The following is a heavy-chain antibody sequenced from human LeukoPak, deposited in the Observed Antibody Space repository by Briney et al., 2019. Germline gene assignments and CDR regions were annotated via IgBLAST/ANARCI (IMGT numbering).Heavy chain of an antibody. CDR2: ISQSGDAK. Sequence: GGSLRLSCAASGFMFDTYAMNWVRQAPGKGLEWGSYISQSGDAKYYADSAKGRFTISRDNARNSLYLQMNSLRAADTAIYYCTTQDLVVVPAASHYIDYWGQGILIIVSA. CDR1: GFMFDTYA. D-gene: IGHD2-15*01. J-gene: IGHJ4*02. V-gene: IGHV3-48*03. CDR3: TTQDLVVVPAASHYIDY.